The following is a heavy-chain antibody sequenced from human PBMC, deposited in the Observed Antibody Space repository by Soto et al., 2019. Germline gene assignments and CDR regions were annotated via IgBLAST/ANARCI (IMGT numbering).Heavy chain of an antibody. J-gene: IGHJ4*02. D-gene: IGHD3-9*01. CDR1: GFTFSSYA. V-gene: IGHV3-23*01. Sequence: GGSLRLSCAASGFTFSSYAMSWVRQAPGKGLEWVPAISGSGGSTYYADSVKGRFTISRDNSKNTLYLQMNSLRAEDTAVYYCAKDALRYFDWSPFDYWGQGTLVTVSS. CDR3: AKDALRYFDWSPFDY. CDR2: ISGSGGST.